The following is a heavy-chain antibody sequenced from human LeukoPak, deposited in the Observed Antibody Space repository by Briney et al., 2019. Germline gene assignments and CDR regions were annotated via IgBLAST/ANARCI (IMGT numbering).Heavy chain of an antibody. V-gene: IGHV3-30-3*01. Sequence: GGSLRLSCAASGFTFSSYAMSWVRQAPGKGLEWVAVISYDGSNKYYADSVKGRFTISRDNSKNTLYLQMNSLRAEDTAVYYCARGSGWYYFDYWGQGTLVTVSS. CDR1: GFTFSSYA. CDR2: ISYDGSNK. CDR3: ARGSGWYYFDY. D-gene: IGHD6-19*01. J-gene: IGHJ4*02.